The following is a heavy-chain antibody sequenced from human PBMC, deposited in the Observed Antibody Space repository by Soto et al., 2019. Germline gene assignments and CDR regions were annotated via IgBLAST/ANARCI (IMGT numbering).Heavy chain of an antibody. D-gene: IGHD5-12*01. CDR2: IYSGGST. CDR1: GFTVSSNY. CDR3: ASDAGQDSGYDYGAYYYYMDV. J-gene: IGHJ6*03. Sequence: GGSLRLSCAASGFTVSSNYMSWVRQAPGKGLEWVSVIYSGGSTYYADSVKGRFTISRDNSKNTLYLQMNSLRAEDTAVYYCASDAGQDSGYDYGAYYYYMDVWGKGTTVTVSS. V-gene: IGHV3-66*01.